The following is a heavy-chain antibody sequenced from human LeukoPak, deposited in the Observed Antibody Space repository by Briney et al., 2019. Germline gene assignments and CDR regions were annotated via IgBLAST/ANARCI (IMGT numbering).Heavy chain of an antibody. J-gene: IGHJ4*02. CDR1: GFIFSTYS. D-gene: IGHD6-19*01. CDR2: ISGGSGYI. V-gene: IGHV3-21*01. CDR3: ARQGGMQSFDY. Sequence: KPGGSLRLSCAASGFIFSTYSMNWVRQAPGKGLEWVAYISGGSGYIYYADSVKGRFTVSRDNAENSLYLQMNSLRAEDTAVYYCARQGGMQSFDYWGQGILVTVSS.